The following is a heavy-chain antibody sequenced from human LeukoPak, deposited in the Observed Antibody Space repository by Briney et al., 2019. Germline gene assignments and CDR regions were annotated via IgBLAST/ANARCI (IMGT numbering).Heavy chain of an antibody. CDR2: LYHSGNT. V-gene: IGHV4-38-2*02. CDR1: GSSISSGYY. Sequence: PSETLSLTCTVSGSSISSGYYWDWIRQPPGKGLEWIGSLYHSGNTYYNPSLKSRVTISVDTSKNQFSLNLRSVTPEDTAVYYCARNLIPEQLVLNFWGQGTLVTVSS. CDR3: ARNLIPEQLVLNF. J-gene: IGHJ4*02. D-gene: IGHD6-13*01.